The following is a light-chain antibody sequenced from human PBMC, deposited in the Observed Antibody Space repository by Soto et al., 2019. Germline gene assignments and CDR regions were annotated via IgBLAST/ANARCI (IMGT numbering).Light chain of an antibody. CDR1: QSVSSN. J-gene: IGKJ4*01. Sequence: IVMTQSPATLSVSPGERATLSCRASQSVSSNLAWYQQKPGQTPKLLIYVASTRATGIPARFSGSGSGTEFTLTISSLQSEDFAVYYCQQYNVWPLTSGGGTKVEFK. V-gene: IGKV3-15*01. CDR3: QQYNVWPLT. CDR2: VAS.